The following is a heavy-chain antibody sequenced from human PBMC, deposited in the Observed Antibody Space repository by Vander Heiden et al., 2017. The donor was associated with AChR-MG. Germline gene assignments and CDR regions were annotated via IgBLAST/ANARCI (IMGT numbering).Heavy chain of an antibody. CDR3: ARDPYSSSWYYFDY. CDR2: ISSSSSYI. V-gene: IGHV3-21*01. Sequence: EVQLVESGGGLVKPGGSLRLSCAASGFTFGSYSMNWVRQAPGKGLEWVSSISSSSSYIYYADSVKGRFTISRDNAKNSLYLQMNSLRAEDTAVYYCARDPYSSSWYYFDYWGQGTLVTVSS. D-gene: IGHD6-13*01. CDR1: GFTFGSYS. J-gene: IGHJ4*02.